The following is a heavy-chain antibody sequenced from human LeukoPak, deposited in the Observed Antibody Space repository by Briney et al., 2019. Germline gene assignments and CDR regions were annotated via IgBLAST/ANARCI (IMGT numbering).Heavy chain of an antibody. V-gene: IGHV3-33*01. Sequence: GRSLRLSCAASGFTFSSYGMHWVRQAPGKGLEWVAVIWYDGSNKYYADSVKGRFTISRDNSKNTLYLQMNSLRAEDTAVYYCARAPLSYCSSTSCRTGYYYYYMDVSGKGTTVTVSS. D-gene: IGHD2-2*01. J-gene: IGHJ6*03. CDR3: ARAPLSYCSSTSCRTGYYYYYMDV. CDR2: IWYDGSNK. CDR1: GFTFSSYG.